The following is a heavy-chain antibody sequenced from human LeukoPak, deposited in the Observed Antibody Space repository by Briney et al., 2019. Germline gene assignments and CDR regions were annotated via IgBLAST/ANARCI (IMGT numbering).Heavy chain of an antibody. CDR2: ISGSGGST. Sequence: PGGSLRLSCAASGFTFSSYAMSWVRQAPGKGLEWVSAISGSGGSTYYADSVKGRFTISRDNSKNTLYLQMNSLRAEDTAVYYCANPAYDILTGYFNYYYYMDVWGKGTTVTVSS. V-gene: IGHV3-23*01. D-gene: IGHD3-9*01. CDR1: GFTFSSYA. CDR3: ANPAYDILTGYFNYYYYMDV. J-gene: IGHJ6*03.